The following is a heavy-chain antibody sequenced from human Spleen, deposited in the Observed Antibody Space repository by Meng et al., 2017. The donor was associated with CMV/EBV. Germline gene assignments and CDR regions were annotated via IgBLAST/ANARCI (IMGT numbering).Heavy chain of an antibody. J-gene: IGHJ5*01. Sequence: FSGLSLSTSGVSVGWIRQPPGKALEWLALIDWDDKKSYSSSLKSRLTITKDTSKNQVVLTMTNMDPVDTATFYCAHRRAGVTKLFDFWGQGTLVTVSS. CDR3: AHRRAGVTKLFDF. CDR1: GLSLSTSGVS. CDR2: IDWDDKK. D-gene: IGHD4-17*01. V-gene: IGHV2-5*02.